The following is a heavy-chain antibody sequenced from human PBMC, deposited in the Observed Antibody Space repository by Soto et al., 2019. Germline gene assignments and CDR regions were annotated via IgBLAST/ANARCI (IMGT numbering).Heavy chain of an antibody. J-gene: IGHJ5*02. Sequence: QLQLQESGPGLVKPSETLSLTCTVSGGSISSSSYYWGWIRQPPGKGLEWIGSIYYSGSTYYNPSLKGRVTLPVATSTTQFSLKLSSVTAADTAVYYCATHDYGDTGWFDPWGQGTLVTVSS. D-gene: IGHD4-17*01. CDR2: IYYSGST. CDR1: GGSISSSSYY. CDR3: ATHDYGDTGWFDP. V-gene: IGHV4-39*01.